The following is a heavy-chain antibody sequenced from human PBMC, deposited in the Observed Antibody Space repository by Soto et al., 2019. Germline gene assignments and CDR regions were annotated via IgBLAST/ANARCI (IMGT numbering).Heavy chain of an antibody. V-gene: IGHV3-30-3*01. CDR1: GFTFSSYA. Sequence: QTGGSLRLSCAASGFTFSSYAMRWVRQAPGKGLEWVAVISYDGSNTYYADSVKGRFTISRDNSKNTLYLQMNSLRAEDTAVYYCARDKEVRFLEWLSNYYYYGMDVWGQGTTVTVSS. CDR2: ISYDGSNT. CDR3: ARDKEVRFLEWLSNYYYYGMDV. J-gene: IGHJ6*02. D-gene: IGHD3-3*01.